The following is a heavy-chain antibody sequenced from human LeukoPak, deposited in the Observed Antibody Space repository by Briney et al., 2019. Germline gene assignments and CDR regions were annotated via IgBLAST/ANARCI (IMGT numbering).Heavy chain of an antibody. CDR2: INHSGST. CDR3: ARYSGMGYSPGTYSNS. Sequence: SETLSLTCAVYGGSFSGYYWSWIRQPPGKGLEWIGEINHSGSTNYNPSLKSRVTISVDTSKNQFSLKLSSVTAADTAVYYCARYSGMGYSPGTYSNSWGQGTRVTVSS. J-gene: IGHJ4*02. CDR1: GGSFSGYY. D-gene: IGHD1-26*01. V-gene: IGHV4-34*01.